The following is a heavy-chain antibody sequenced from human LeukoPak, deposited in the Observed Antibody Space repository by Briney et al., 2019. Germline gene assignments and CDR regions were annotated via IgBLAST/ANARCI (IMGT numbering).Heavy chain of an antibody. Sequence: PGGSLRLSCAASGLTFSNYAMSWVRQAPGKGLEWVSVISSSGGSTYYADSVKGRFTISRDNSKNTLYLQMNSLRAEDTAVYYCAKDESSGYYYFDYWGQGTLVTVSS. CDR1: GLTFSNYA. J-gene: IGHJ4*02. CDR3: AKDESSGYYYFDY. D-gene: IGHD3-22*01. CDR2: ISSSGGST. V-gene: IGHV3-23*01.